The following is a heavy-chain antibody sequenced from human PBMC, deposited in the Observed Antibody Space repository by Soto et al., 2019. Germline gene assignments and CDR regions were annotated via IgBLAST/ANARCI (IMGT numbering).Heavy chain of an antibody. D-gene: IGHD5-18*01. CDR3: ATCIQQDYYYGMHV. J-gene: IGHJ6*02. V-gene: IGHV1-18*01. CDR2: ISADNGNT. Sequence: QAQLVQSGAEVKKPGASVKVSCKASGYTFYSHSISWVRQAPGQGLEWMGRISADNGNTKYAQKFRGRVTMTTDTSMSTVYMELRHLRSDDTAGYYCATCIQQDYYYGMHVWGQGTTVTVSS. CDR1: GYTFYSHS.